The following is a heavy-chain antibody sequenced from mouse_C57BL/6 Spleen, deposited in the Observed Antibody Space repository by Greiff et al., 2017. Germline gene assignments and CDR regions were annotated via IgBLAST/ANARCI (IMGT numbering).Heavy chain of an antibody. CDR1: GYTFTSYW. CDR3: AKSGTGYFDY. V-gene: IGHV1-69*01. D-gene: IGHD4-1*01. CDR2: IDPSDSYT. J-gene: IGHJ2*01. Sequence: QVQLQQPGAELVMPGASVKLSCKASGYTFTSYWMHWVKQRPGQGLEWIGEIDPSDSYTNYNQKFNGKSTLTVDKSSSTAYMQLSSLTSEDSAVYYCAKSGTGYFDYWGQGTTLTVSS.